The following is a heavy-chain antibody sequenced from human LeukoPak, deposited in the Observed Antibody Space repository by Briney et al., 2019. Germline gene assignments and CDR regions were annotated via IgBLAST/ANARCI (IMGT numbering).Heavy chain of an antibody. Sequence: GGSLRLSCAASGFTFSDYYMSWIRQAPGKGLEWVSYISSSSTTISYADSVRGRFTISRDNAKNSLYLQINSLRAEDTAVYYCARDRDSSGYYTGYWGQGTLVTISS. D-gene: IGHD3-22*01. J-gene: IGHJ4*02. V-gene: IGHV3-11*04. CDR3: ARDRDSSGYYTGY. CDR2: ISSSSTTI. CDR1: GFTFSDYY.